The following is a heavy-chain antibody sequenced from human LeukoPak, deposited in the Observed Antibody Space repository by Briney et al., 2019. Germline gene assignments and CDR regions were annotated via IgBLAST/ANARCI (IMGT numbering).Heavy chain of an antibody. CDR3: AKGSRETDFDY. Sequence: PGGSLRLSCVASGFAFSSYGMHWVRQAPGKGLEWVAVIWHDGSEKFYADSVRGRFTISRDNSKNTLLLQMNSLRAEDTAVYYCAKGSRETDFDYWGQGTLLTVSS. CDR1: GFAFSSYG. J-gene: IGHJ4*02. D-gene: IGHD1-26*01. V-gene: IGHV3-33*06. CDR2: IWHDGSEK.